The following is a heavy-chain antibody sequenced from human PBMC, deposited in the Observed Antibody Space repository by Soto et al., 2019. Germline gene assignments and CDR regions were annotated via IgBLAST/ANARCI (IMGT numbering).Heavy chain of an antibody. D-gene: IGHD6-13*01. CDR2: ISAYNGNT. Sequence: ASVKVSCKASGYTFTSYGISWVRQAPGQGLEWMGWISAYNGNTNYAQKLQGRVTMTTDTSTSTAYMELRSLRSDDTAVYYCARVIAAAGTHFGDYYYCMDVWGQGTTVTVSS. V-gene: IGHV1-18*01. CDR1: GYTFTSYG. J-gene: IGHJ6*02. CDR3: ARVIAAAGTHFGDYYYCMDV.